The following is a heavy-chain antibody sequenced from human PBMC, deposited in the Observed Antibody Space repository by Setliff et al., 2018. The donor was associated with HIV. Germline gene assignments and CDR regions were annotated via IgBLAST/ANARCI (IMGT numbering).Heavy chain of an antibody. D-gene: IGHD3-9*01. V-gene: IGHV1-3*04. CDR2: INTDNANT. CDR3: VRPQHLVDDIFNF. CDR1: GYTFTTYT. J-gene: IGHJ4*03. Sequence: ASVKVSCKASGYTFTTYTIHWVRQAPGQGLEWMGRINTDNANTEYSQKFQGRVAITRDTSASTAYMELSSLRSEDTAVYFCVRPQHLVDDIFNFWGQGTLVTVSS.